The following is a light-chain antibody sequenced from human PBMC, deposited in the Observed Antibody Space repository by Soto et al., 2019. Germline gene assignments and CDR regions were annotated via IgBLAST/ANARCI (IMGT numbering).Light chain of an antibody. CDR1: QSVSNNY. J-gene: IGKJ5*01. Sequence: EIVLTQSPGTLSLSPGEGATLSCRASQSVSNNYLAWYQQKPGQAPRLLIYGASSRATGIPDRFSGSGSGTDFTLTISRQKPEDFAVYYCQQYGISPITFGQGTRLE. CDR3: QQYGISPIT. CDR2: GAS. V-gene: IGKV3-20*01.